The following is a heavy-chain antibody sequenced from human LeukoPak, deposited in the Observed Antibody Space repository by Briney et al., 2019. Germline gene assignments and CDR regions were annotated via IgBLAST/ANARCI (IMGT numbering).Heavy chain of an antibody. CDR1: GYTFTSYG. D-gene: IGHD3-22*01. CDR3: ARAFDYYDSSGPPAFDI. Sequence: GASVKVSCKASGYTFTSYGISWVRQAPGQGLEWMGWINPNSGGTNYAQKFQGRVTMTRDTSISTAYMELSRLRSDDTAVYYCARAFDYYDSSGPPAFDIWGQGTMVTVSS. V-gene: IGHV1-2*02. J-gene: IGHJ3*02. CDR2: INPNSGGT.